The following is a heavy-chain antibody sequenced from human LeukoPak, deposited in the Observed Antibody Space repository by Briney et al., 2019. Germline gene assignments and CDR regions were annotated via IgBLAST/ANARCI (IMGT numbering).Heavy chain of an antibody. Sequence: GASVKVSCKASGYTFTSYYMHWVRQAPGQGLEWMGIINPSGGSTSYAQKFQGRVTMTRDTSTSTVYMELSSLRSEDTAVYYCARETEGYPPGTYYFDYWGQGTLVTVSS. D-gene: IGHD1-1*01. CDR2: INPSGGST. J-gene: IGHJ4*02. V-gene: IGHV1-46*01. CDR1: GYTFTSYY. CDR3: ARETEGYPPGTYYFDY.